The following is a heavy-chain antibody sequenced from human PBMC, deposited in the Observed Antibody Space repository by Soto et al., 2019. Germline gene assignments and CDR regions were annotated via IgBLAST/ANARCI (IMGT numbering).Heavy chain of an antibody. CDR1: GGSISSGGYF. V-gene: IGHV4-31*03. CDR2: IYYSGST. D-gene: IGHD5-12*01. J-gene: IGHJ4*02. Sequence: QVQLQESGPGLVKPSQTLSLTCTVSGGSISSGGYFWTWIRQHPGKGLEWIGYIYYSGSTYYNPSLKSRVTIVVDMSKNQFSLKLSSVTAADTAVYYCARTRGGDSGYDGRFDYWGQGTLVTVSS. CDR3: ARTRGGDSGYDGRFDY.